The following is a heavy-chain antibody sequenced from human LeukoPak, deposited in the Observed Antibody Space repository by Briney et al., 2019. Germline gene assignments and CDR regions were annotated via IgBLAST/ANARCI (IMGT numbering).Heavy chain of an antibody. Sequence: SETPSLTCTVSGGSISSGGYYWSWIRQHPGKGLEWIGYIYYSGSTYYNPSLKSRVTISVDTSKNQFSLKLSSVTAADTAVYHCARDACSGGSCLDYWGQGTLVTVSS. CDR3: ARDACSGGSCLDY. D-gene: IGHD2-15*01. J-gene: IGHJ4*02. CDR1: GGSISSGGYY. V-gene: IGHV4-31*03. CDR2: IYYSGST.